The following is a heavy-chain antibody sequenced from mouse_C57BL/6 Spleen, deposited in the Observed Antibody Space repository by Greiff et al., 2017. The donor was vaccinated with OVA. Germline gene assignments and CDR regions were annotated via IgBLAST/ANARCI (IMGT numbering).Heavy chain of an antibody. Sequence: QVQLKESGPGLVAPSQSLSITCTVSGFSLTSYGVHWVRQPPGKGLEWLVVIWSDGSTTYNSALKSRLSISKDNSKSQVFLKMNSLQTDDTAMYYCARHDYGYGGGAMDYWGQGTSVTVSS. CDR1: GFSLTSYG. CDR2: IWSDGST. D-gene: IGHD2-2*01. CDR3: ARHDYGYGGGAMDY. J-gene: IGHJ4*01. V-gene: IGHV2-6-1*01.